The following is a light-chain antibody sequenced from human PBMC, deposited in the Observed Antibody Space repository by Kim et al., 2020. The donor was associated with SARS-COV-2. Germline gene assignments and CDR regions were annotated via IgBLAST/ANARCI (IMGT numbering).Light chain of an antibody. Sequence: QSALTQPASVSGSPGQSITISCTGTSSDVGSYNLVSWYQQHPGKAPKLMIYEVSKRPSGVSNRFSGSKSGNTASLTISGLQAEDEADYYCCSYAGSWTVFGGGTQLTVL. CDR3: CSYAGSWTV. J-gene: IGLJ3*02. CDR2: EVS. V-gene: IGLV2-23*02. CDR1: SSDVGSYNL.